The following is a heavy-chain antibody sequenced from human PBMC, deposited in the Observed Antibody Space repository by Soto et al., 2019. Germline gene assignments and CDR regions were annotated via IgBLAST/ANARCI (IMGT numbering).Heavy chain of an antibody. V-gene: IGHV3-48*02. CDR2: ITNTGETI. J-gene: IGHJ6*02. CDR1: GFPFITYN. Sequence: EVQMVESGGGLVQPGGSLRLSCAGSGFPFITYNLDWVRQAPGKGLEGISYITNTGETIYYADSVGGRFTISRDNAKNALFLQMNSLRDEDTAVYYCARDGDRGYDMDVWGQGTTVTVSS. CDR3: ARDGDRGYDMDV.